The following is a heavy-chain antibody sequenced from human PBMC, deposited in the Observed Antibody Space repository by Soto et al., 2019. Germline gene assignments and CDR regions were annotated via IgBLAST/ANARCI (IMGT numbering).Heavy chain of an antibody. CDR2: IHYSGST. CDR3: TTLTGSGYYPNYFQH. V-gene: IGHV4-31*03. J-gene: IGHJ1*01. D-gene: IGHD3-22*01. CDR1: GGSISSGAYY. Sequence: QVQLQESGPGLVKPSQTLSLMCTVSGGSISSGAYYWSWIRQHPGKGLEWIGYIHYSGSTYYNPSLKSRISISVDTSENQFSLMVSSVTAADTAVYYCTTLTGSGYYPNYFQHWGQGTLVTVSS.